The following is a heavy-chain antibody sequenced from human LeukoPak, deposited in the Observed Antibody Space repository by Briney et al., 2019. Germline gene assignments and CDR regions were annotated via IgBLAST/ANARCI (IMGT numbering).Heavy chain of an antibody. Sequence: SQTLSLTCTVAGGSISSGGNYWSWLRQLPGKGLEWIGYIYYVGNTNYNPSLKSRLSMSVDTSKNQFSLSLTSVTAADTAVYYCARVEVIGSTRYFDYWGQGAMVSVSS. CDR2: IYYVGNT. J-gene: IGHJ4*02. CDR3: ARVEVIGSTRYFDY. D-gene: IGHD3-16*02. V-gene: IGHV4-31*03. CDR1: GGSISSGGNY.